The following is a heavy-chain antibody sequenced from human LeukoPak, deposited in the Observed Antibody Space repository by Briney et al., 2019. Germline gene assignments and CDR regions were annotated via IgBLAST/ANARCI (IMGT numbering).Heavy chain of an antibody. D-gene: IGHD3-22*01. Sequence: PSETLSLTCAVYGGSFSGYYWSWIRQPPGKGLEWIGEINHSGSTNYNPSLKSRVTISVDTSKNQFSLELSSVTAADTAVYYCARGTSYYYDSSGYYFWGQGTLVTVSS. CDR3: ARGTSYYYDSSGYYF. CDR2: INHSGST. J-gene: IGHJ4*02. CDR1: GGSFSGYY. V-gene: IGHV4-34*01.